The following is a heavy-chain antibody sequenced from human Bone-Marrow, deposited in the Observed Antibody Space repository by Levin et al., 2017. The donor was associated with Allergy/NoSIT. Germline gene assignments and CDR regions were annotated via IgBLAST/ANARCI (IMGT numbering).Heavy chain of an antibody. CDR3: ARGGDALRGIRYYFDY. Sequence: KISCKASGGTFSSYAISWVRQAPGQGLEWMGGIIPIFGTANYAQKFQGRVTITADKSTSTAYMELSSLRSEDTAVYYCARGGDALRGIRYYFDYWGQGTLVTVSS. CDR1: GGTFSSYA. J-gene: IGHJ4*02. CDR2: IIPIFGTA. D-gene: IGHD3-10*01. V-gene: IGHV1-69*06.